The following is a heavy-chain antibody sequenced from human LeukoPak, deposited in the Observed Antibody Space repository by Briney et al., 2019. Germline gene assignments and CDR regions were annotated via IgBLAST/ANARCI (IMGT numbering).Heavy chain of an antibody. Sequence: PSETLSLTCAVYGGSFSGYYWSWIRQPPGKGLEWIGEINHSGSTNYNPSLKSRVTISVDRSKNQFSLKLSSVTAADTAVYYCASSGYSYGLGYWGQGTLVTVSS. D-gene: IGHD5-18*01. V-gene: IGHV4-34*01. CDR1: GGSFSGYY. J-gene: IGHJ4*02. CDR2: INHSGST. CDR3: ASSGYSYGLGY.